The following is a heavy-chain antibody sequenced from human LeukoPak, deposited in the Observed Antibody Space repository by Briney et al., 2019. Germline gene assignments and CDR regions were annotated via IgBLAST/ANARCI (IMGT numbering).Heavy chain of an antibody. Sequence: GGSLRLSCAASRFTFSTYWMHWVRQAPGKGLEYVSAISSNGGSTYYANSVKGRFTISRDNSKNTLYLQMGSLRAEDTAVYYCARGVAYYDILTGYTASDYWGQGTLVTVSS. CDR2: ISSNGGST. CDR1: RFTFSTYW. J-gene: IGHJ4*02. CDR3: ARGVAYYDILTGYTASDY. D-gene: IGHD3-9*01. V-gene: IGHV3-64*01.